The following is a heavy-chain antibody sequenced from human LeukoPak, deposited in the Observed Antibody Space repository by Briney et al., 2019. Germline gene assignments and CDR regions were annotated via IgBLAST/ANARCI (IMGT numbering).Heavy chain of an antibody. CDR3: ARGGGLVPGIWFDT. D-gene: IGHD6-19*01. CDR2: ISAYRGNT. Sequence: GASVRVSCKASGYRFTDVGTSWVRQAPGQGLEWMGWISAYRGNTNYAQAFQDRATMTADAPTSTAYLELRSLRSDDTAVYYCARGGGLVPGIWFDTWGQGTLVTVSS. V-gene: IGHV1-18*01. CDR1: GYRFTDVG. J-gene: IGHJ5*02.